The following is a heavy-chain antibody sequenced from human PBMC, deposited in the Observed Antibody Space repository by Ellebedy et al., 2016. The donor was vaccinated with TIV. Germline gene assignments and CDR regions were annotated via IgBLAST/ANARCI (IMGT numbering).Heavy chain of an antibody. V-gene: IGHV3-15*07. CDR2: IKSKTDGATT. J-gene: IGHJ4*02. CDR3: TTELSFGTGDY. Sequence: GESLKISCAASGFTFSNAWMNWVRQAPGKGLEWVGRIKSKTDGATTDYAAPVKGRFTISRDDSKNTLYLQMNSLKTEDTAVYYCTTELSFGTGDYWGQGTLVTVSS. D-gene: IGHD3-16*02. CDR1: GFTFSNAW.